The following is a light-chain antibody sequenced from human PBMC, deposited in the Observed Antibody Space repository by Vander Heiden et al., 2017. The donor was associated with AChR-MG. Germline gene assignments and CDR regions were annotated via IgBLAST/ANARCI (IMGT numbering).Light chain of an antibody. CDR3: QQYGSSPIT. V-gene: IGKV3-20*01. CDR1: QSVSSSY. Sequence: EIVLTQSPGTLSLSPGERATLSCRASQSVSSSYLAWYQQKPGQAPRLLIYGASSRATGIPDRFSGSGSGTDFTLTISRREPEDFAVYYCQQYGSSPITLGKGTRLEIK. J-gene: IGKJ5*01. CDR2: GAS.